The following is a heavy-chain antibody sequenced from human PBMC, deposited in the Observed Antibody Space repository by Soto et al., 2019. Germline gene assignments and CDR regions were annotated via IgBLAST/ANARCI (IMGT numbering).Heavy chain of an antibody. CDR2: ISANNGNT. CDR1: GYTFTSYG. V-gene: IGHV1-18*01. J-gene: IGHJ5*02. D-gene: IGHD1-26*01. CDR3: ARDRGRYALDH. Sequence: QVQLVQSGAEVKKPGASVKVSCKASGYTFTSYGISWVRQAPGQGLEWMGWISANNGNTNYAQKFQGRVTMTTDTSTSTPYTGPRSLRSDDTAVYYCARDRGRYALDHWAQGTLVTVAS.